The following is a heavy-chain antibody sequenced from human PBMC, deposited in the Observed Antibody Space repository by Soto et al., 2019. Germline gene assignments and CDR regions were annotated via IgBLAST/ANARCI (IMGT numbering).Heavy chain of an antibody. J-gene: IGHJ6*02. V-gene: IGHV4-39*01. CDR3: ARSLTTVVTMDV. CDR1: GGSISSSSYY. CDR2: IYYSGST. D-gene: IGHD4-17*01. Sequence: QLQLQESGPGLVKPSETLSLTCTVSGGSISSSSYYWGWIRQPPGKGLEWIGSIYYSGSTYYNPSLQSRVTISVDTSKNQFSLTLSSVTAADTAVYYCARSLTTVVTMDVWGQGTTVTVSS.